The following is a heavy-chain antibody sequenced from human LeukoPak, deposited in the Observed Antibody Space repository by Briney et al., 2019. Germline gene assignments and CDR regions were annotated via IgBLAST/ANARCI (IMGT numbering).Heavy chain of an antibody. V-gene: IGHV5-51*01. CDR3: ARYTDSGSYYLYFDY. Sequence: GESLKISCKGSGYSFTNYWIAWVRQMPGRGLEWMGIIYPGDSDTRYSPSFQGQVTISADKSISTAYLQWSSLKASDTAMYYCARYTDSGSYYLYFDYWGQGTLVTVSS. CDR2: IYPGDSDT. J-gene: IGHJ4*02. D-gene: IGHD1-26*01. CDR1: GYSFTNYW.